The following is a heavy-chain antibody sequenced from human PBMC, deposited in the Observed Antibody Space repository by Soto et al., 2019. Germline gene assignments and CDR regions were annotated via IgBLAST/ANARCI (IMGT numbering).Heavy chain of an antibody. CDR1: GFTFSDFY. CDR3: ARDRNAAGSDY. V-gene: IGHV3-11*01. D-gene: IGHD1-1*01. J-gene: IGHJ4*02. CDR2: ISSGSTNI. Sequence: QVQLVESGGGLVKPGGSLRLSCAASGFTFSDFYMSWIRQAPGKGLEWISYISSGSTNILYADSVKGRFTVSRDNAKNSVYLQMDSLRAEDTAVYYCARDRNAAGSDYWGQGTLVTVSS.